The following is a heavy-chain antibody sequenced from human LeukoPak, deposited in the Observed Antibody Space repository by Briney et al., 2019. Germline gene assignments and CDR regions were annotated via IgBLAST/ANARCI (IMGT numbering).Heavy chain of an antibody. Sequence: SQTLSLTCTVSGGSISSGSYYWSWIRQPAGKGLEWIGRIYTSGSTNYNPPLKSRVTISVDTSKNQFSLNLNSVTAADTAVYYCARDRGFLEWSPYYYYGMDVWDQGTTVTVSS. D-gene: IGHD3-3*01. CDR3: ARDRGFLEWSPYYYYGMDV. J-gene: IGHJ6*02. CDR1: GGSISSGSYY. CDR2: IYTSGST. V-gene: IGHV4-61*02.